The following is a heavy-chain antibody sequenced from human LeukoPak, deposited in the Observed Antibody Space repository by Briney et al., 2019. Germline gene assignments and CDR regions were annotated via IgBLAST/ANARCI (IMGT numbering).Heavy chain of an antibody. D-gene: IGHD3-22*01. J-gene: IGHJ4*02. CDR2: INVEGNYI. CDR3: ARDLTGPYDH. Sequence: PGGSLRLSCAASGFTVSTYWMHWVRQAQGKGLVWVARINVEGNYIDYAESVKGRFTISRDSAKNTLYLQMNSLRAEDTAVYSCARDLTGPYDHWGQGTLVTVSS. V-gene: IGHV3-74*01. CDR1: GFTVSTYW.